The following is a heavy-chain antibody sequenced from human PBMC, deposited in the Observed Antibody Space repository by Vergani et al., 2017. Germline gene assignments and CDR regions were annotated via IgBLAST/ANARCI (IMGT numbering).Heavy chain of an antibody. V-gene: IGHV3-23*04. CDR2: ISGSGGST. CDR1: GFTFSDYY. CDR3: AKEGYGDYVRTPIDY. Sequence: VQLVESGGGLVKPGGSLRLSCAASGFTFSDYYMSWIRQAPGKGLEWVSAISGSGGSTYYADSVKGRFTISRDNSKNTLYLQMNSLRAEDTAVYYCAKEGYGDYVRTPIDYWGQGTLVTVSS. J-gene: IGHJ4*02. D-gene: IGHD4-17*01.